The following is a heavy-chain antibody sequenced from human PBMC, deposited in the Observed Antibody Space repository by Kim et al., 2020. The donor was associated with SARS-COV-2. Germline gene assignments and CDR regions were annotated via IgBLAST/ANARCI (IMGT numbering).Heavy chain of an antibody. V-gene: IGHV3-30*02. CDR1: EFNFNNYG. J-gene: IGHJ4*02. Sequence: GGSLRLSCEASEFNFNNYGMHWVRQTPGKGLEWVACICYDGSNINYADSVKGRFTISRDNSKNTLYLQMNSLRAEDAAVYHCATVRDNYDISGFCTLDYWGQGSMVTVSS. D-gene: IGHD3-22*01. CDR2: ICYDGSNI. CDR3: ATVRDNYDISGFCTLDY.